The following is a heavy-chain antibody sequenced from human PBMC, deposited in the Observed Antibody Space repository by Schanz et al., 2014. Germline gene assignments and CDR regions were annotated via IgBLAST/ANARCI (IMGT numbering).Heavy chain of an antibody. CDR2: ISHSGGSK. D-gene: IGHD3-10*01. V-gene: IGHV3-23*01. CDR1: GFTFSSYA. J-gene: IGHJ4*02. Sequence: EVQLLESGGGLVQPGGSLRLSCAASGFTFSSYAMTWVRQAPGKGLEWVSSISHSGGSKYYADSVKGRFTISRDNSENTLYLQMNSLRAEDTAVYYCARANYRRKRNFDYWGRGTLVTVSS. CDR3: ARANYRRKRNFDY.